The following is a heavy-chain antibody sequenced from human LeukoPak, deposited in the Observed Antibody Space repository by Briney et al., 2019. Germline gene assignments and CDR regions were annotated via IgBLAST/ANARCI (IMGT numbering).Heavy chain of an antibody. CDR1: GYISSDSY. V-gene: IGHV1-2*02. CDR3: VSWAGGNSDVASFDY. Sequence: GSVKVSCKASGYISSDSYIHCVPQAPGKGFEWIGWISRNIGDTKFAQKFQGRVTLTRDTSITTAYMELSTLTSDDTAVYYCVSWAGGNSDVASFDYWGQGTLVSVSS. CDR2: ISRNIGDT. J-gene: IGHJ4*02. D-gene: IGHD2-21*01.